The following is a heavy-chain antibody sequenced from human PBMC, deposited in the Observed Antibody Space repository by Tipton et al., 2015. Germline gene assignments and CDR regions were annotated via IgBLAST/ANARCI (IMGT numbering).Heavy chain of an antibody. CDR3: ARNQEDFDL. Sequence: QLVQSGAEVREPGESLRISCQGSGYIFTTYYIAWVRQMPGKGLEWMGIIYPGDSETRYSPSFEGQVTISADRSISTAYVQLSSLTASDTAIYYCARNQEDFDLWGRGTLVTVSS. CDR2: IYPGDSET. CDR1: GYIFTTYY. V-gene: IGHV5-51*01. J-gene: IGHJ2*01.